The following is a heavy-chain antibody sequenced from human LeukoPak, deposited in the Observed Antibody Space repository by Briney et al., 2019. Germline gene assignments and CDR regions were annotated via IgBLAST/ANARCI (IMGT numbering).Heavy chain of an antibody. J-gene: IGHJ4*02. CDR1: GFALSNCW. CDR2: ITNSGATT. CDR3: AKSGAAADAFHN. V-gene: IGHV3-23*01. D-gene: IGHD6-13*01. Sequence: GGSLRLSCAASGFALSNCWMHWVRQAPGKGLEWVSSITNSGATTFYADSVKGRFTISRDNSKNSLFLQMERLRTEDTALYYCAKSGAAADAFHNWGQGTLVTVSS.